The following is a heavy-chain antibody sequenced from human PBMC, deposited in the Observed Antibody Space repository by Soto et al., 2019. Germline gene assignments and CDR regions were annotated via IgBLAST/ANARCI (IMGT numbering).Heavy chain of an antibody. Sequence: ASVKVSCKTSGGTFSTHTITWVRQAPGQGLEWMGGIIPIFGTANYAQKFQGRVTITADKSTSTAYMELSSLRSEDTAVYYCARGYISSTSGYYYYGMDVWGQGTTVTVSS. D-gene: IGHD2-2*01. V-gene: IGHV1-69*06. CDR3: ARGYISSTSGYYYYGMDV. J-gene: IGHJ6*02. CDR1: GGTFSTHT. CDR2: IIPIFGTA.